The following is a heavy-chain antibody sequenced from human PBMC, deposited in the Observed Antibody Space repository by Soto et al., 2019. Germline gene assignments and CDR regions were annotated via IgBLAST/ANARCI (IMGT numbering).Heavy chain of an antibody. J-gene: IGHJ6*03. V-gene: IGHV1-3*01. CDR3: ARAGVETYYYYMDV. D-gene: IGHD6-19*01. CDR2: INAGNGNT. CDR1: GYTFTSYA. Sequence: ASVKVSCKASGYTFTSYAMHWVRQAPGQRLEWMGWINAGNGNTKYSQKFQGRVTITRDTSGGTAYMELSSLRSEDTAVYYCARAGVETYYYYMDVWGKGTTVTVSS.